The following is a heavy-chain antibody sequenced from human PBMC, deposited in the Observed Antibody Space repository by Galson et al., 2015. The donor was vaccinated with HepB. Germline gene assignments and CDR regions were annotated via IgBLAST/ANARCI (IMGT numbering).Heavy chain of an antibody. CDR1: GFTFRNCA. Sequence: SLRLSCAASGFTFRNCAMNWVRQAPGKGLEWVAIIWYDGRNEYYADSVKGRFTISRDNSKNMLYLQMNTLRGEDTAVYYCARGDCRSQPSADAGGGFEIWGQGTMVTVSS. J-gene: IGHJ3*02. CDR2: IWYDGRNE. CDR3: ARGDCRSQPSADAGGGFEI. D-gene: IGHD2-15*01. V-gene: IGHV3-33*01.